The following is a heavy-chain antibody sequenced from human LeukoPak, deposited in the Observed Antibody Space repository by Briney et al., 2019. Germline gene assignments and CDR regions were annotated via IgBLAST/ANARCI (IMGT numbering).Heavy chain of an antibody. CDR3: ARAVPGRGYYFDY. Sequence: SETLSLTCAVYGGSFSGYYWSCIRQPPGKGLEWIGEINHSGSTNYNPSLKSRVTMSVDTSKNQFSLKLSYVTDADTDVYYCARAVPGRGYYFDYWGQGTLVTVSS. D-gene: IGHD3-10*01. CDR2: INHSGST. J-gene: IGHJ4*02. CDR1: GGSFSGYY. V-gene: IGHV4-34*01.